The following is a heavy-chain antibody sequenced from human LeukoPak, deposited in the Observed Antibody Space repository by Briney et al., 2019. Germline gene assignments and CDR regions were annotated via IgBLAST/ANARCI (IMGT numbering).Heavy chain of an antibody. CDR2: VKSKTGGGTT. J-gene: IGHJ6*02. D-gene: IGHD2-15*01. V-gene: IGHV3-15*01. CDR1: GFTFSNAW. CDR3: TTDGCGGGSCYPNYYYGMDV. Sequence: GGSLRLSCAASGFTFSNAWMSWVRQAPGKGLEWVGRVKSKTGGGTTAHAAPVKGRFTISRDDSKNTLYLQMDSLKTEDTAVYFCTTDGCGGGSCYPNYYYGMDVWGQGTTVTVAS.